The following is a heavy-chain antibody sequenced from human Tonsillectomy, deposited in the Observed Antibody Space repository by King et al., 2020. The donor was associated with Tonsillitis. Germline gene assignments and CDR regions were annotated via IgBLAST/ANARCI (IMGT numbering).Heavy chain of an antibody. V-gene: IGHV3-30*04. D-gene: IGHD3-3*01. Sequence: VQLVESGGGVVQPGRSLRLSCAASGFTFSNYAMHWVRQAPGKGLEWVAVISYDGRNEYYADSVKGRFIISRDNSKNTLYLQMYSLRAEDTAVYYCAGTIGPTVFGYYYYGMDVWGQGTTVTVSS. CDR3: AGTIGPTVFGYYYYGMDV. J-gene: IGHJ6*02. CDR2: ISYDGRNE. CDR1: GFTFSNYA.